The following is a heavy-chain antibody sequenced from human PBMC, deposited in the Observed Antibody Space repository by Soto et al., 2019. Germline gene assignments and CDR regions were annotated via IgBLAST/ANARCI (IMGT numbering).Heavy chain of an antibody. J-gene: IGHJ5*02. CDR3: ARQWSGSYCP. D-gene: IGHD1-26*01. Sequence: PSETLSLTCTVSGGSISRRSYYWGWIRQPPGKGLEWIGSIYYSGSTYYNPSLKSRVTISVDTSKNQFSLKLSSVTAADTAVYYCARQWSGSYCPWGQGTLVTVSS. V-gene: IGHV4-39*01. CDR2: IYYSGST. CDR1: GGSISRRSYY.